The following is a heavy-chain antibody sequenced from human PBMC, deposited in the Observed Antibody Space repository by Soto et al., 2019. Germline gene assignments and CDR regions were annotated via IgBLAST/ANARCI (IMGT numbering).Heavy chain of an antibody. Sequence: QVQLQESGPGLVKPSQTLSLTCTVSGASITSGGYYWSWIRQHPGKGLEWIGYIYYSGSTYYNPSLQGRVTLSVDTFKNKFPRKLSSVTAADTAFYYCTRPIQHGGKGTLVTVSS. CDR1: GASITSGGYY. J-gene: IGHJ1*01. CDR2: IYYSGST. V-gene: IGHV4-31*03. CDR3: TRPIQH.